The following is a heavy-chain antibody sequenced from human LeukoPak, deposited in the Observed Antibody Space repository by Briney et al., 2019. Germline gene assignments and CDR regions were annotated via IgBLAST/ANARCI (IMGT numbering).Heavy chain of an antibody. CDR2: ISSSGGST. D-gene: IGHD1-26*01. Sequence: GGSLRLSCAASGFTFSTYAMSWVRQAPGKGLEWVSSISSSGGSTYYADSVKGRFTISRDNSKNTLYLQMNSLRAEDTAVYYCAKREPGGKYFDYWGQGTLVTVSS. CDR3: AKREPGGKYFDY. J-gene: IGHJ4*02. V-gene: IGHV3-23*01. CDR1: GFTFSTYA.